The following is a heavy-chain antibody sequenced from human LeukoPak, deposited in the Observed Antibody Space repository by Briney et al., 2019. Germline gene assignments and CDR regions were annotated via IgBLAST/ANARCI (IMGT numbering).Heavy chain of an antibody. CDR3: ARGRIVGATGIDY. CDR2: INPNSGGT. Sequence: ASVKVPCKASGYTFTSYDINWVRQATGQGLEWMGWINPNSGGTNYAQKFQGRVTMTRDTSISTAYMELSRLRSDDTAVYYCARGRIVGATGIDYWGQGTLVTVSS. CDR1: GYTFTSYD. V-gene: IGHV1-2*02. J-gene: IGHJ4*02. D-gene: IGHD1-26*01.